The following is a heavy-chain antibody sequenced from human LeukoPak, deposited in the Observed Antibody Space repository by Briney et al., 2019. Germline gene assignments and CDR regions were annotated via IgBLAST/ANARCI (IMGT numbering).Heavy chain of an antibody. CDR1: GYTFTDYF. CDR2: INPNSGGT. Sequence: ASVKVSCKASGYTFTDYFFHWVRQAPGQGLEWMGWINPNSGGTNYAQKFQGRVTMIRDTSISTAYMELSSLRSDDTAVYYCARDGGNIPVSWGQGTLVTASS. D-gene: IGHD2/OR15-2a*01. CDR3: ARDGGNIPVS. J-gene: IGHJ5*02. V-gene: IGHV1-2*02.